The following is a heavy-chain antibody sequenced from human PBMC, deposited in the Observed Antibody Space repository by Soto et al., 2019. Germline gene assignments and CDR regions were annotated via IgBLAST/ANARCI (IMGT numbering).Heavy chain of an antibody. V-gene: IGHV4-59*08. CDR1: GGSMSGYY. Sequence: QLQLQESGPGLVKPSETLSLTCTVSGGSMSGYYWSWIRQPPGKGLEWIAYIYYSGSTNSNPSLKSRVTISVDTSKHQFSLKLSSVTAADTAVYYCARHSNEYRKSLDYWGQGTLVTVSS. CDR3: ARHSNEYRKSLDY. CDR2: IYYSGST. D-gene: IGHD1-1*01. J-gene: IGHJ4*02.